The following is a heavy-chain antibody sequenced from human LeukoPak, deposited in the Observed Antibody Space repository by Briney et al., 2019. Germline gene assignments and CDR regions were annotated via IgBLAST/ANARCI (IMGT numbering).Heavy chain of an antibody. CDR2: INANNGDT. Sequence: ASVKVSCKASGFTFTGYYMHWVRQAPGQGLEWMGWINANNGDTNYAQKFRGWVTMTRDTSLSTVYMEVSRLRSDDTAVYYCARDGATVATPFFDYWGQGTLSPSPQ. CDR3: ARDGATVATPFFDY. V-gene: IGHV1-2*04. D-gene: IGHD4-17*01. CDR1: GFTFTGYY. J-gene: IGHJ4*02.